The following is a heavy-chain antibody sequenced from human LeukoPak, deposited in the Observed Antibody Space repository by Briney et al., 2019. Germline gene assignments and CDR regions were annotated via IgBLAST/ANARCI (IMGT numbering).Heavy chain of an antibody. D-gene: IGHD4-17*01. CDR1: GYTFTSYD. Sequence: ASVKVSCKASGYTFTSYDINWVRQAPGQGLEWMGWMNPNSGNTGYAQKFQGRVTMTRNTSISTAYMELSGLRSEDTAVYYCARGLLGDYAIDNWGQGTLVTVSS. CDR2: MNPNSGNT. V-gene: IGHV1-8*01. CDR3: ARGLLGDYAIDN. J-gene: IGHJ4*02.